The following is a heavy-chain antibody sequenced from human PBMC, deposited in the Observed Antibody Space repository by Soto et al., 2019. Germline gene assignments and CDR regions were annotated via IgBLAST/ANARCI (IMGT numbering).Heavy chain of an antibody. CDR3: TREQSDDNYFDP. D-gene: IGHD6-19*01. V-gene: IGHV4-59*01. Sequence: SETLSLTCTVSGGSMRNYFWTWIRQPPGKGLEWIVYIHYSGTTSFFPSYNPSLRSRVTISLDKSKSQFSLRLISVTAADTAVYYCTREQSDDNYFDPWGQGTLVTVSS. CDR2: IHYSGTT. J-gene: IGHJ5*02. CDR1: GGSMRNYF.